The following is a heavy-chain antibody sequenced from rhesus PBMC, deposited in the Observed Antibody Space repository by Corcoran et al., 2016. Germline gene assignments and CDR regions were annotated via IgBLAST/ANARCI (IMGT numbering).Heavy chain of an antibody. CDR1: GFTFSAYY. J-gene: IGHJ5-2*02. V-gene: IGHV3-116*01. CDR2: IITKANGGTA. D-gene: IGHD2-39*01. Sequence: EVQRVESGGGLVQPGGALRVSCEASGFTFSAYYLQWVGQAPGKGPEWVGFIITKANGGTAAYAASVKGRFTISRDDSKSIASLQMNSLKTEDTAVYYCTRGVHVWGRGVLVTVSS. CDR3: TRGVHV.